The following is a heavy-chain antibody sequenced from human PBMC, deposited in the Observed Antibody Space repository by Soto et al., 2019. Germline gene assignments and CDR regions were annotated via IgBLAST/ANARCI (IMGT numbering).Heavy chain of an antibody. V-gene: IGHV3-23*01. Sequence: GGSLRLSCAASGFTFSTCAMNWVRQAPGKGLEWVSSISGGGDRTYYGDSMKGRFTISRDNSKNTLYLQINSPRADDTAVYYCAKQAVVVAATPWFDPWGQGTLVTVSS. D-gene: IGHD2-15*01. CDR3: AKQAVVVAATPWFDP. J-gene: IGHJ5*02. CDR1: GFTFSTCA. CDR2: ISGGGDRT.